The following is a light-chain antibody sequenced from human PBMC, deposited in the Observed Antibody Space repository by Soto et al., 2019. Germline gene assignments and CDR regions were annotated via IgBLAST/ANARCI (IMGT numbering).Light chain of an antibody. V-gene: IGKV3-20*01. Sequence: DIVLTQSPGTLSLSPGERATLSCRASQSVRSSYLAWYQQKPGQAPRLLIYGASSRATGIPDRFSGSGSGTDFTLTISRLDPEDFAVYYCQQYGGSPETFGQGTKVDIK. CDR3: QQYGGSPET. J-gene: IGKJ1*01. CDR2: GAS. CDR1: QSVRSSY.